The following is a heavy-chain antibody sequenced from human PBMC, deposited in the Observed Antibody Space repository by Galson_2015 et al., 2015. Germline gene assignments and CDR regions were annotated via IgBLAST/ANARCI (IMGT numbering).Heavy chain of an antibody. CDR2: ISAYNGNT. J-gene: IGHJ4*02. CDR1: GYIFTSYG. V-gene: IGHV1-18*01. Sequence: SVKVSCKASGYIFTSYGINWVRQAPGQGLEWMGWISAYNGNTNYAQKLQGRVTMTTDTSTSTAYMELRSLRSDDTAVHYCARVGYDILTGTPTPDDYWGQGTLVTVSS. D-gene: IGHD3-9*01. CDR3: ARVGYDILTGTPTPDDY.